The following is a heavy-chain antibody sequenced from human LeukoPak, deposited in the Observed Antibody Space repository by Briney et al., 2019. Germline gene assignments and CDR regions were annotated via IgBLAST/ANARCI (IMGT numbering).Heavy chain of an antibody. CDR3: ARYYYDSSGYYYDDY. Sequence: GGSLRLSCAASGFTFSSYWMSWVRQAPGKGLEWVANIKQDGSEKYYVDSVKGRFTISRDNAKNSLYLQMNSLRAEDTAVYYCARYYYDSSGYYYDDYWGQGTLVTVSS. J-gene: IGHJ4*02. D-gene: IGHD3-22*01. CDR2: IKQDGSEK. V-gene: IGHV3-7*03. CDR1: GFTFSSYW.